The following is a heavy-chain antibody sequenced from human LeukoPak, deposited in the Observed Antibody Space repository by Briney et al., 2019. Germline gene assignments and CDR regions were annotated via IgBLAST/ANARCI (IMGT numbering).Heavy chain of an antibody. Sequence: TPSLTCSVSGDSISSGYFYWNCIRQPAGKGLEGIRRIYPVTGSSSYTLSLQSRATILKTRSTNQFSLNLNSATASDTALYFCARERAVHGGFVFWGQGMQVSVSS. CDR3: ARERAVHGGFVF. CDR1: GDSISSGYFY. D-gene: IGHD2-15*01. CDR2: IYPVTGSS. J-gene: IGHJ4*02. V-gene: IGHV4-61*02.